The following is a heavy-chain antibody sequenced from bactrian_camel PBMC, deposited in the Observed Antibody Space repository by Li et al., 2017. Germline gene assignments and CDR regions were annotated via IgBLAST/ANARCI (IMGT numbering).Heavy chain of an antibody. CDR2: IVSDDRT. J-gene: IGHJ4*01. CDR3: AADTSGAYCFHPAPLLPHMAAFFAY. D-gene: IGHD2*01. V-gene: IGHV3S53*01. CDR1: GYISSAYC. Sequence: VQLVESGGGSVQAGGSPRLSCAGSGYISSAYCMAWFRQAPGKELEGVAVIVSDDRTTYAESVSGRFTISQDNAKNTLYLQMNSLKPEDTAMYYCAADTSGAYCFHPAPLLPHMAAFFAYWGQGTQVTVS.